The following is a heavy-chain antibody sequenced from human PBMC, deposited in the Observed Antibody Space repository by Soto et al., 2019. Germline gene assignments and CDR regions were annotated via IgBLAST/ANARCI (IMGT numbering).Heavy chain of an antibody. CDR3: ARAGGITMVRGVKTFDGWFDP. CDR2: FFIGGNT. V-gene: IGHV4-39*01. J-gene: IGHJ5*02. Sequence: SETLSLTCTVSGGSITGGSISSYYWGWMRQPPGKGLEWIASFFIGGNTYYNPSLKSRVTTSVDTSKNQFSLKLSSVTAADTAVYYCARAGGITMVRGVKTFDGWFDPWGQGTLVTVSS. D-gene: IGHD3-10*01. CDR1: GGSITGGSISSYY.